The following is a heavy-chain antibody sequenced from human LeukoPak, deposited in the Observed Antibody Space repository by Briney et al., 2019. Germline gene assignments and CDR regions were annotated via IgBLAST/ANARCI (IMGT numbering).Heavy chain of an antibody. J-gene: IGHJ3*02. CDR3: ARDYCSSTSCYSGAFDI. Sequence: ASVKVSCKASGGTFSSYAISWVRQAPGQGLEWMGGIIPIFDTAIYAQKFQGRVTITADESTSTAYMQLSSLRSDDTAVYYCARDYCSSTSCYSGAFDIWGQGTMVTVSS. CDR2: IIPIFDTA. V-gene: IGHV1-69*13. CDR1: GGTFSSYA. D-gene: IGHD2-2*01.